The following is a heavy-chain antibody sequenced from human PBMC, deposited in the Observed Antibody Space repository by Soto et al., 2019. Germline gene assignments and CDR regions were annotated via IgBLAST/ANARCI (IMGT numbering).Heavy chain of an antibody. CDR1: GFTFKTYW. D-gene: IGHD6-25*01. Sequence: EVQLVESGGGVVQPGGSLRLSCAASGFTFKTYWMHWVRQVPGKGLVWVSRIDSDGSSTSYADSVKGRSTISRDNAKNRVYLQMNSVRTEDTRVYECARPVAAAGTHLYCYGLAAWGQGTKVTVSS. CDR2: IDSDGSST. CDR3: ARPVAAAGTHLYCYGLAA. J-gene: IGHJ6*01. V-gene: IGHV3-74*03.